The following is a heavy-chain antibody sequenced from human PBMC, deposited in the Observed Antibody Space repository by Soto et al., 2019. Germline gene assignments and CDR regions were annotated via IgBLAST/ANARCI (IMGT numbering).Heavy chain of an antibody. J-gene: IGHJ4*02. V-gene: IGHV3-33*01. Sequence: PGGSLRLSCAASGFTFSLYGMHWVRQAPGKGLEWVAAIWDDGRRKDYADSVKDRLFISRDNSKNTLYLQLDSPRPEDTAVYYCATWQGSLNFHYWGQGTLVTVSS. CDR3: ATWQGSLNFHY. CDR2: IWDDGRRK. CDR1: GFTFSLYG.